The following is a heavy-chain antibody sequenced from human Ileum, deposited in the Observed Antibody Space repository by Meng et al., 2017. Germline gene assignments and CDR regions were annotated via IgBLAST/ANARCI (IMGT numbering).Heavy chain of an antibody. V-gene: IGHV3-23*01. Sequence: EVRLLESGGGLVQPGGSLRLSCAASGFSFSNYAMDWVRQAPGKGLEWISTIGSTTYYADSVKGRFTVSRDTSKNTLYLQMNSLRAEDAAVYYCARGCNNINCYFRNWGQGTLVTVSS. D-gene: IGHD2-21*01. CDR1: GFSFSNYA. CDR3: ARGCNNINCYFRN. J-gene: IGHJ4*02. CDR2: IGSTT.